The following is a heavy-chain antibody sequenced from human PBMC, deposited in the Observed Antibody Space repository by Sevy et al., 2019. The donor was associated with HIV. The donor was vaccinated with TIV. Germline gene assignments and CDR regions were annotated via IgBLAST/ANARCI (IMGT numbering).Heavy chain of an antibody. V-gene: IGHV3-74*01. D-gene: IGHD3-3*01. CDR1: GFTFSKYW. CDR2: INGDGNSP. J-gene: IGHJ6*02. CDR3: AREGVDFWSGPVDYYYGMDV. Sequence: GGSLRLSCEVSGFTFSKYWMHWVRQAPGKGLVWVSRINGDGNSPIYADSVKGRFTISRDNAKNTLFLQMNSLRAEDTAVYYCAREGVDFWSGPVDYYYGMDVWGQGTTVTVSS.